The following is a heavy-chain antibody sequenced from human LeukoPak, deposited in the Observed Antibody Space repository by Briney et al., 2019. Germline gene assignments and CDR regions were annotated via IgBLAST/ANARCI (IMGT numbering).Heavy chain of an antibody. J-gene: IGHJ4*02. Sequence: SETLSLTCAVYGGSFSGYYWSWLRQSPGKGLEGIGEINDSGTTNYNPSLKSRVTISVDTSKNQFSLRLSSVTAADTAVYFCATNIATPGENYWGQGTLVTVSS. CDR1: GGSFSGYY. CDR2: INDSGTT. D-gene: IGHD6-13*01. V-gene: IGHV4-34*01. CDR3: ATNIATPGENY.